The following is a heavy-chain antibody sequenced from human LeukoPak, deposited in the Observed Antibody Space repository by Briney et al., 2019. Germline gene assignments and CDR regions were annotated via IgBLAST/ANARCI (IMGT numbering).Heavy chain of an antibody. Sequence: SETLSLTCAVCGGSFSGYYWSWIRQPPGKGLEWIGECNHSGSTNYNPSLKSRVTISVDTFKNQFSLKLSSVTAAATAVYYCARVSGELGITMVRGVKHFDYWGQGTLVTVSS. CDR2: CNHSGST. CDR1: GGSFSGYY. J-gene: IGHJ4*02. D-gene: IGHD3-10*01. CDR3: ARVSGELGITMVRGVKHFDY. V-gene: IGHV4-34*01.